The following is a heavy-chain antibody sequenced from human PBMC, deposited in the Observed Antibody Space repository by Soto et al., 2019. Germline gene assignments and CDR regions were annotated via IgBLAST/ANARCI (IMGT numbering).Heavy chain of an antibody. V-gene: IGHV1-18*01. CDR2: ISAYNGNT. D-gene: IGHD2-15*01. CDR3: ARGGYCSGGSCYSTDYYYGMDV. CDR1: GYAYTSYG. J-gene: IGHJ6*02. Sequence: ASVKVSCKASGYAYTSYGISWVRQAPGQGLEWMGWISAYNGNTKNAQKLQGRVTMTTDTSTSTAYMELRSLRSDDTAVYYCARGGYCSGGSCYSTDYYYGMDVWGQGTTVTVSS.